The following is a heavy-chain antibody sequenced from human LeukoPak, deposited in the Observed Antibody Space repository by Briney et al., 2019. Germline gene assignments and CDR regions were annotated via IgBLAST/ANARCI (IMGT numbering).Heavy chain of an antibody. D-gene: IGHD3-22*01. CDR1: GGSISSSSYY. Sequence: PSETLSLTCTVSGGSISSSSYYWGWIRQPPGKGLEWIGSIYYSGSTYYNPSLQSRVTISVDTSKNHFSLNLSSVTAADTAIYYCARRHYSDATDVGGFDYWGQGTLVTVSS. J-gene: IGHJ4*02. V-gene: IGHV4-39*02. CDR3: ARRHYSDATDVGGFDY. CDR2: IYYSGST.